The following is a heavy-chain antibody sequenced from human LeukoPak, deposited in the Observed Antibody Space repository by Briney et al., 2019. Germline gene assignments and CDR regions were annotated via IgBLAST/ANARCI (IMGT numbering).Heavy chain of an antibody. CDR2: INWNGGST. CDR3: ARVGSSGYYYASFDY. V-gene: IGHV3-20*04. D-gene: IGHD3-22*01. J-gene: IGHJ4*02. Sequence: GGSLRPSCAASGFTFDDYGMSWVRQAPGKGLEWVSGINWNGGSTGYADSVKGRFTISRDNAKNSLYLQMNSLRAEDTALYYCARVGSSGYYYASFDYWGQGTLVTVSS. CDR1: GFTFDDYG.